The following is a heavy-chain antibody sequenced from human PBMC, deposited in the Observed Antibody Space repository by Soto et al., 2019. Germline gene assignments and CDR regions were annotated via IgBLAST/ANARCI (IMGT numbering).Heavy chain of an antibody. Sequence: QVQLQESGPGLVKPSETLSLTCTVSGGSISSYYWSWIRQPPGKGLEWIGYIYYSGSTNYNPSLKSRVTISVDTSKNQFSLKLSSVTAADTAVYSCARLVAKEYFDYWGQGTLVTVSS. CDR1: GGSISSYY. CDR3: ARLVAKEYFDY. CDR2: IYYSGST. J-gene: IGHJ4*02. V-gene: IGHV4-59*08. D-gene: IGHD5-12*01.